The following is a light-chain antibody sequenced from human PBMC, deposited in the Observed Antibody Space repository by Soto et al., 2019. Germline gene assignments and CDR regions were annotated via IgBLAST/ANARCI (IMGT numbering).Light chain of an antibody. V-gene: IGLV2-14*03. CDR3: SSKTGNNTVV. Sequence: QSALTQPASVSGSPGQSITISCTGTSSDIGGYNFVSWYQQHPGRAPKLMIYDVSYRPSGISNRFSASKSGNTASLTISALQVEDEGDYYCSSKTGNNTVVFGGGTQLTVL. CDR1: SSDIGGYNF. CDR2: DVS. J-gene: IGLJ2*01.